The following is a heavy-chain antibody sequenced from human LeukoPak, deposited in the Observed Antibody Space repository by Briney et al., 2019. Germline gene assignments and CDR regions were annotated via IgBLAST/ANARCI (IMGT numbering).Heavy chain of an antibody. CDR1: GYTFTGYY. CDR3: ARERSVRGVLNWFDP. D-gene: IGHD3-10*01. V-gene: IGHV1-2*02. Sequence: ASVKVSCKASGYTFTGYYMHWVRQAPGQGLEWMGWINPNSGGTNYAQKFQGRVTMTRDTSISTAYMELSRLRSDDTAVYYCARERSVRGVLNWFDPWGQGTLVTVSS. CDR2: INPNSGGT. J-gene: IGHJ5*02.